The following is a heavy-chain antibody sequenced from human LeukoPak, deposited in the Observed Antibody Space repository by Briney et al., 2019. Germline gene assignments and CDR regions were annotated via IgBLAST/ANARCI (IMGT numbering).Heavy chain of an antibody. D-gene: IGHD2-15*01. J-gene: IGHJ3*02. Sequence: SETLSLTCAVYGGSFSGYYWSWIRQPPGKGLEWIGEINHSGSTDYNPSLRSRVTISVDTSNNQFSLRLGSVTAADTAVYHCARHCCSGPAKRVFDIWGQGTMVTVSS. CDR3: ARHCCSGPAKRVFDI. V-gene: IGHV4-34*01. CDR2: INHSGST. CDR1: GGSFSGYY.